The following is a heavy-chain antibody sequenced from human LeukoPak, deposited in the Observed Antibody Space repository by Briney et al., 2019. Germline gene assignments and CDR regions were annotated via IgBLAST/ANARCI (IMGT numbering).Heavy chain of an antibody. CDR3: ATAGGDGSRMGFDP. CDR2: ISADGSVT. D-gene: IGHD2-15*01. J-gene: IGHJ5*02. CDR1: GFTFSRYW. V-gene: IGHV3-74*01. Sequence: GGSLRLSCADSGFTFSRYWMHWVRQTPGKGLVWVSCISADGSVTRYADSVKGRFAISRDHTKSTLYLPMHSLRAEDTAVYYCATAGGDGSRMGFDPWGQGTLVTVSS.